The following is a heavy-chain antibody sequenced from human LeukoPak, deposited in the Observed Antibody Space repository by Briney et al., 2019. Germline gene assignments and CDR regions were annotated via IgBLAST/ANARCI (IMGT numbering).Heavy chain of an antibody. CDR1: GYTFISYD. V-gene: IGHV1-8*01. CDR3: ARRNTAMVAGLDY. D-gene: IGHD5-18*01. J-gene: IGHJ4*02. Sequence: GASVKVSCKASGYTFISYDINGVRQATGQGLEWMGWMNPNSGNTGYAQKFQGRVTMTRNTSISTAYMELSSLRSEDTAVYYCARRNTAMVAGLDYWGQGTLVTVSS. CDR2: MNPNSGNT.